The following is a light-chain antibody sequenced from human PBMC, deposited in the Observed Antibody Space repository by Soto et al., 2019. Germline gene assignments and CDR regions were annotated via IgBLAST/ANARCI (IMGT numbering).Light chain of an antibody. CDR1: QSVSSNY. Sequence: EIVLTQSPGTLSLSPGERATLSCRASQSVSSNYLAWYQQKVGQATRLLISGASSRATGITDRFSGSWSGTAVTLTIRRLEPEEFAVYYCQQYGSSPGEPWTFGPGTKVDVK. CDR2: GAS. J-gene: IGKJ3*01. V-gene: IGKV3-20*01. CDR3: QQYGSSPGEPWT.